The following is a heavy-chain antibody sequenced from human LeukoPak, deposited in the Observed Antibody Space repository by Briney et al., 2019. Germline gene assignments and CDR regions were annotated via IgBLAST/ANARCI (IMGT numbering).Heavy chain of an antibody. CDR3: ARHGAADYFDY. Sequence: SETLSLTCTVSGGSISSYYWSWIWQPPGKGLEWIGYIYYSGSTNYNPSLKSRVTISVDTSKNQFSLKLSSVTAADTAVYYCARHGAADYFDYWGQGTLVTVSS. CDR1: GGSISSYY. J-gene: IGHJ4*02. D-gene: IGHD2-15*01. V-gene: IGHV4-59*08. CDR2: IYYSGST.